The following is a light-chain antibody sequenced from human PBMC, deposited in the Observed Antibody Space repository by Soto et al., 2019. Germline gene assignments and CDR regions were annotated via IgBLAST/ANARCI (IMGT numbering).Light chain of an antibody. V-gene: IGKV1-5*01. J-gene: IGKJ1*01. Sequence: DIQMTQSPSTLSASVGDRVTITCRASQSISSWLAWYQQKPGKAPKPLIYDASSLESGVPSRFSGSGSGTEFTLTISSLQPDDFATYYCQQYNSYSPVTFGQGTKVDIK. CDR1: QSISSW. CDR3: QQYNSYSPVT. CDR2: DAS.